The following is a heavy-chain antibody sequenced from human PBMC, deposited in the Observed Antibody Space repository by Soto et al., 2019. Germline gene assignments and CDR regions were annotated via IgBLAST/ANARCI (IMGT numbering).Heavy chain of an antibody. CDR2: ISIRGDYR. J-gene: IGHJ3*01. Sequence: EGQLLQSGGGLVQPGESLRLSCAASGFTFSSSGMSWVRQAPGKGLEWVSSISIRGDYRYYADSVKGRFTISRDNSKNTLYLQMSSLTAEDTALYYCANHRDFDFWGQGTMVAVSS. CDR3: ANHRDFDF. CDR1: GFTFSSSG. V-gene: IGHV3-23*01.